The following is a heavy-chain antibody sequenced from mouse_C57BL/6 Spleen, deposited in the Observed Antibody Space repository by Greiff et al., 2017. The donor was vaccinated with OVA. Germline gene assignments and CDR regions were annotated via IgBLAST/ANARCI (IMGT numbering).Heavy chain of an antibody. Sequence: EVQLAESGPGLVKPSQSLSLTCSVTGYSITSGYYWNWIRQFPGNKLEWMGYISYDGSNNYNPSLKNRISITRDTSKNQFFLKLNSVTTEDTATYYCARDRGTGGFDYWGQGTTLTVSS. CDR3: ARDRGTGGFDY. CDR1: GYSITSGYY. V-gene: IGHV3-6*01. J-gene: IGHJ2*01. CDR2: ISYDGSN. D-gene: IGHD3-3*01.